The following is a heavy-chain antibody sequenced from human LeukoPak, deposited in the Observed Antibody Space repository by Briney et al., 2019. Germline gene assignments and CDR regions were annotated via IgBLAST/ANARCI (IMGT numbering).Heavy chain of an antibody. CDR3: ARGFSSGWYQADWFDP. CDR2: INPSDHFT. J-gene: IGHJ5*02. CDR1: GYTFTSHY. V-gene: IGHV1-46*01. Sequence: ASVKVSCKTSGYTFTSHYMHWVRQAPGQGLEWMGVINPSDHFTRYAQKFQGRVTMTRDTSISTAYMELSRLRSDDTAVYYCARGFSSGWYQADWFDPWGQGTLVTVSS. D-gene: IGHD6-19*01.